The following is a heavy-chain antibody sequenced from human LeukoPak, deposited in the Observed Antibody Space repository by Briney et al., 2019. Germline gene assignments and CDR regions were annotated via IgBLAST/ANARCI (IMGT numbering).Heavy chain of an antibody. V-gene: IGHV3-48*04. D-gene: IGHD3-3*01. CDR3: AREGVGYGYYGYMDV. J-gene: IGHJ6*03. CDR2: TSSSSGTI. CDR1: GFAFGSES. Sequence: GGSLRLSCAASGFAFGSESMNWVRQAPGKGLEWISYTSSSSGTIYYADSVEGRFTISKDNAENTLYLQMNSLRAEDTAVYYCAREGVGYGYYGYMDVWGKRTTVTVSS.